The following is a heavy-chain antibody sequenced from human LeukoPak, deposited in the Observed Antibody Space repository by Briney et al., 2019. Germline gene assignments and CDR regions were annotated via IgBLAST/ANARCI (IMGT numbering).Heavy chain of an antibody. CDR2: INPSGGST. J-gene: IGHJ4*02. Sequence: ASVKVSCKASGYTFTSYYMQWVRQAPGQGLEWMGIINPSGGSTSYAQKFQGRVSMTRDTSTSTVYMELSSLRSEDTAVYYCARAYYYGSSGYYPGGDYWGQGTLVTVSS. V-gene: IGHV1-46*01. D-gene: IGHD3-22*01. CDR1: GYTFTSYY. CDR3: ARAYYYGSSGYYPGGDY.